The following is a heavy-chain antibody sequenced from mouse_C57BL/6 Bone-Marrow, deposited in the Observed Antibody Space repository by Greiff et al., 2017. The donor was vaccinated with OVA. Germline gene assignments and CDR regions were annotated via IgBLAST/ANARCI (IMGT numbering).Heavy chain of an antibody. CDR1: GYTFTSYW. V-gene: IGHV1-7*01. D-gene: IGHD2-1*01. J-gene: IGHJ3*01. CDR3: ARRAYGNYEGFAY. CDR2: INPSSGYT. Sequence: VMLVESGAELAKPGASVKLSCKASGYTFTSYWMHWVKQRPGQGLEWIGYINPSSGYTKYNQKFKDKATLTADKSSSTAYMQLSSLTYEDSAVYYCARRAYGNYEGFAYWGQGTLVTVSA.